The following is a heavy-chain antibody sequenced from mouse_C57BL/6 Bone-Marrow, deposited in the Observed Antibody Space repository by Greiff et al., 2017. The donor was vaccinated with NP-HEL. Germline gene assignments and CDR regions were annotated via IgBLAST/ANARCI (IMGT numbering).Heavy chain of an antibody. D-gene: IGHD2-1*01. Sequence: VQGVESGAELVKPGASVKISCKASGYAFSSYWMNWVKQRPGKGLEWIGQIYPGDGDTNYNGKFKGKATLTADKSSSTAYMQLSSLTSEDSAVYFCARSRGNYGGFAYWGQGTLVTVSA. J-gene: IGHJ3*01. V-gene: IGHV1-80*01. CDR3: ARSRGNYGGFAY. CDR2: IYPGDGDT. CDR1: GYAFSSYW.